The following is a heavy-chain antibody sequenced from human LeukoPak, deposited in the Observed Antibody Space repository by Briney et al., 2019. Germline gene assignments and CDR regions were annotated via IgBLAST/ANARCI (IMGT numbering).Heavy chain of an antibody. J-gene: IGHJ4*02. CDR2: IGTSGDT. V-gene: IGHV3-13*04. D-gene: IGHD6-19*01. CDR1: GFTFSSYD. Sequence: PGGSLRLSCAASGFTFSSYDMHWVRQATGKGLEWVSVIGTSGDTYYAGSVKGRFTISRENAQNSLYLQMNSLPAGDTAVYFCSRVGSSGWPNYFDSWGQGTLVTVSS. CDR3: SRVGSSGWPNYFDS.